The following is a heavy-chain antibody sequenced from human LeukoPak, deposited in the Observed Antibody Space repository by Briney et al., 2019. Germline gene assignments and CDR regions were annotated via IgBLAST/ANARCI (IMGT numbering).Heavy chain of an antibody. CDR1: GGSISSGGYY. CDR3: ARLGGITMVRGVSD. Sequence: SETLSLTCTVSGGSISSGGYYWGWIRQPPGKGLEWIGSIYYSGSTYYNPSLKSRVTISVDTSKNQFSLKLSSVTAADTAVYYCARLGGITMVRGVSDWGQGTLVTVSS. V-gene: IGHV4-39*01. D-gene: IGHD3-10*01. CDR2: IYYSGST. J-gene: IGHJ4*02.